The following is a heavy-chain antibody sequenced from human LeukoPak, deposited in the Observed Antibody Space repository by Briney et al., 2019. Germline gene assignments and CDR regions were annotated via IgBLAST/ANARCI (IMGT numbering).Heavy chain of an antibody. J-gene: IGHJ4*02. V-gene: IGHV4-31*03. CDR1: GGSISSGGYY. Sequence: TLSLTCTVSGGSISSGGYYWSWIRQHTGKGLEWIGYIYYSGSTYYNPSLKSRVTISVDTSKNQFSLKLSSVTAADTAVYYCARAGSGYYYADYWGQGTLVTVSS. D-gene: IGHD3-22*01. CDR2: IYYSGST. CDR3: ARAGSGYYYADY.